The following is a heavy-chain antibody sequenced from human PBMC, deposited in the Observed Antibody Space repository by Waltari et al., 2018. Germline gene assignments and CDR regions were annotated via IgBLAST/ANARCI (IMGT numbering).Heavy chain of an antibody. CDR3: ARDRGKGIYLDS. CDR2: IQRSGRT. Sequence: QLQLEESGPGLVKPSGTLSLTCAVSGDSMSSSDWWSWVRQPPGKGLEWIGQIQRSGRTNYNPSSASRVTMSIDTSNNNFSLRVTSATAADTSVYYCARDRGKGIYLDSWGQGTLVTVSP. J-gene: IGHJ4*02. V-gene: IGHV4-4*02. CDR1: GDSMSSSDW. D-gene: IGHD2-15*01.